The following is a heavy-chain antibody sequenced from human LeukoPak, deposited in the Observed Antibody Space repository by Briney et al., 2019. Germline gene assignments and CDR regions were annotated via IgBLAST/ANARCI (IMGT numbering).Heavy chain of an antibody. D-gene: IGHD2-15*01. Sequence: GGSLRLSCAASGFTFSDYYMSWIRQAPGMGLEWVSYISSSGSTIYYADSVKGRFTISRDNAKNSLYLQMNSLRAEDTAVYYCARDPCSGGSCYRVYYYGMDVWGQGTTVTVSS. CDR3: ARDPCSGGSCYRVYYYGMDV. V-gene: IGHV3-11*01. CDR2: ISSSGSTI. CDR1: GFTFSDYY. J-gene: IGHJ6*02.